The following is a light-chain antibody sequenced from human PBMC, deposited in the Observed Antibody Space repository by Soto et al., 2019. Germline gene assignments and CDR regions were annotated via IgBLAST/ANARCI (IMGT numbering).Light chain of an antibody. J-gene: IGLJ2*01. CDR1: SSNIGSNP. CDR3: AAWDDSLNGVV. CDR2: TNN. Sequence: QSVLTQPPSASGTPGQRVTISCSGSSSNIGSNPVNWYQQLPGTAPKLLFYTNNQRPSGVPDRFSASKSGTSASLAISGLQSEDETDYYCAAWDDSLNGVVFGGGTKVTVL. V-gene: IGLV1-44*01.